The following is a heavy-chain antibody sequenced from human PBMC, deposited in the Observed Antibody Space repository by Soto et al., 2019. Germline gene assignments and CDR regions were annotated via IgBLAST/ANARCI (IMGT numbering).Heavy chain of an antibody. CDR3: ARAPSYVGLDV. J-gene: IGHJ6*02. CDR1: GFTFSSYA. V-gene: IGHV3-30-3*01. CDR2: ISYDGSNK. Sequence: QVQLVESGGGVVQPGRSLRLSCAASGFTFSSYAMHWVRQAPGKGLEWVAVISYDGSNKYYADSVKGRFTISRDNSKNTLYLQMNSLRAEDTAVYYFARAPSYVGLDVWGQGTTVTVSS. D-gene: IGHD1-26*01.